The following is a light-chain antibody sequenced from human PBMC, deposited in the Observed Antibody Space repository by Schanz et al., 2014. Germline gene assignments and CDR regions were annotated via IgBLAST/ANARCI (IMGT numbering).Light chain of an antibody. CDR2: DVS. CDR1: SSDVGGYNY. CDR3: CSYAGSPWL. V-gene: IGLV2-14*01. Sequence: QSALTQPASVSGSPGQSITISCTGTSSDVGGYNYVSWYQQHPGKAPKLMIYDVSNRPSGVSNRFSGSKSGNTASLTISGLQAEDEANYYCCSYAGSPWLFGGGTKLTVL. J-gene: IGLJ3*02.